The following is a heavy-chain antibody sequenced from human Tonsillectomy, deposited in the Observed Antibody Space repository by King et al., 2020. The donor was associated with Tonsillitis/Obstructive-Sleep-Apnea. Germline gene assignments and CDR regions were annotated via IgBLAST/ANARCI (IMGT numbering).Heavy chain of an antibody. CDR1: GYTVTNYY. CDR2: INPSGGSR. V-gene: IGHV1-46*01. CDR3: ARDSGLIVTGYYYMDV. D-gene: IGHD2-8*02. Sequence: QLVQSGAEVKKPGASVKVSCKASGYTVTNYYMHWVRKAPGQGLEWMGIINPSGGSRSYAQKFQGRITMTRDTSTSTVYMELTSLRSEDTAVYYCARDSGLIVTGYYYMDVWGKGTTVTVSS. J-gene: IGHJ6*03.